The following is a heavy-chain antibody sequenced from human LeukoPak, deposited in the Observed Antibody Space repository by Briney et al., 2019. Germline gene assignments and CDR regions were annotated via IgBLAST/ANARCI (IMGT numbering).Heavy chain of an antibody. J-gene: IGHJ4*02. CDR2: IYYRGST. Sequence: SETLSLTCTVPGGSISSSSYYWGWIRQPPGKGLEWIGYIYYRGSTYYNPSLKSRVTISVDTSKNQFSLKLSSVTAADTAVYYCARLVGSSWYHEVLLGRDYWGQGTLVTVSS. V-gene: IGHV4-39*01. CDR3: ARLVGSSWYHEVLLGRDY. D-gene: IGHD6-13*01. CDR1: GGSISSSSYY.